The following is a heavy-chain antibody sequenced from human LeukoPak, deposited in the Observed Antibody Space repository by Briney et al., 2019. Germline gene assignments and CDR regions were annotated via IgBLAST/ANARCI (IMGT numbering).Heavy chain of an antibody. CDR1: GGTFTSYG. D-gene: IGHD4-23*01. CDR2: ISAYNGNT. Sequence: VASVKVSCKASGGTFTSYGISWVRQAPGQGLEWMGWISAYNGNTNYAQKLQGRVTMTTDTSTSTAYMELRSLRSDDTAVYYCARDNSVEDTAWWFDPWGQGTLVTVSS. V-gene: IGHV1-18*01. CDR3: ARDNSVEDTAWWFDP. J-gene: IGHJ5*02.